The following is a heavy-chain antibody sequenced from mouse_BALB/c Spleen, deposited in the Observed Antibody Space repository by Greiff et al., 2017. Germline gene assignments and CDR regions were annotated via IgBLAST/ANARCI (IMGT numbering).Heavy chain of an antibody. CDR1: GFTFSDYY. CDR2: ISDGGSYT. J-gene: IGHJ3*01. CDR3: ARGYVWFAY. V-gene: IGHV5-4*02. Sequence: EVMLVESGGGLVKPGGSLKLSCAASGFTFSDYYMYWVRQTPEKRLEWVATISDGGSYTYYPDSVKGRFTISRDNAKNNLYLQMSSLKSEDTAMYYCARGYVWFAYWGQGTLVTVSA.